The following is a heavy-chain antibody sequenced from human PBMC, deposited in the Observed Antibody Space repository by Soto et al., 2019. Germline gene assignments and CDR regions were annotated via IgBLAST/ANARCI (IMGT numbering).Heavy chain of an antibody. CDR3: ARDPNRDAFDI. Sequence: GGSLRLSCAASGFTFSSYAMHWVRQAPGKGLEWVAVISYDGSNKYYADSVKGRFTISRDNSKNTLYLQMNSLRAEDTAVYYCARDPNRDAFDIWGQGTMVTV. J-gene: IGHJ3*02. CDR2: ISYDGSNK. CDR1: GFTFSSYA. V-gene: IGHV3-30-3*01.